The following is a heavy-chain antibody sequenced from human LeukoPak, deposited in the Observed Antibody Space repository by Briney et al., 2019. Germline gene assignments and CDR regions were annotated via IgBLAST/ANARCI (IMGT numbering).Heavy chain of an antibody. J-gene: IGHJ4*02. CDR3: AREGDIVAPGPFDY. CDR1: GFTFSGYA. D-gene: IGHD5-12*01. CDR2: ISYDGSNN. V-gene: IGHV3-30-3*01. Sequence: GGSLRVSCAASGFTFSGYAMHWVRQAPGKGMECVAVISYDGSNNYYADSVKGRFTISRDNSKNTLSLKMNSLRAEDTAVYYCAREGDIVAPGPFDYWGQGTLVTVSS.